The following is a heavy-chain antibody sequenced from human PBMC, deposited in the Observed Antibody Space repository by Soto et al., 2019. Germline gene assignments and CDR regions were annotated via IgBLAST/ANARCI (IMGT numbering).Heavy chain of an antibody. CDR1: GGSISSGGYY. D-gene: IGHD5-18*01. Sequence: QVQLQESGPGLVKPSQTLSLTCTVSGGSISSGGYYWSWIRQHPGKGLEWIGYIYYSGSTYYNPSHTRRVTIQVDTSKNQFSLKLSSVTAADTAVYYCARDRRYSYGSFDYWGQGTLVTVSS. J-gene: IGHJ4*02. CDR2: IYYSGST. CDR3: ARDRRYSYGSFDY. V-gene: IGHV4-31*03.